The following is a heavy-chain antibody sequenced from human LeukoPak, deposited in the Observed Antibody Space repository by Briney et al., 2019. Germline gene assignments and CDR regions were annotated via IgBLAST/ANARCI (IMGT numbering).Heavy chain of an antibody. J-gene: IGHJ2*01. Sequence: SETLSLTCTVPGGSISSYYWSWIRQPPGKGLEWIGYIYHSGSTNYNPSLKSRVTISVDTSKNQFSLKLSSVTAADTAVYYCARQKASGVGAGRYWYFDLWGRGTLVTVSS. CDR1: GGSISSYY. V-gene: IGHV4-59*08. CDR3: ARQKASGVGAGRYWYFDL. CDR2: IYHSGST. D-gene: IGHD1-26*01.